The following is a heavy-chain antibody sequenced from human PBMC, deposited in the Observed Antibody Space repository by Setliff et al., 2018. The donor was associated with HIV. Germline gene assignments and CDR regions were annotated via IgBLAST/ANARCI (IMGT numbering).Heavy chain of an antibody. CDR2: SYYSGST. V-gene: IGHV4-39*07. CDR3: ARGLSVFDP. D-gene: IGHD3-16*01. CDR1: GGSISGSNYY. Sequence: SETLSLTCTVSGGSISGSNYYWAWIRQPPGKGLEWIGSSYYSGSTYYNPSLKSRVTISVDTSKNQFSLKLSSVTAADTAVYYCARGLSVFDPWGQGTLVTVSS. J-gene: IGHJ5*02.